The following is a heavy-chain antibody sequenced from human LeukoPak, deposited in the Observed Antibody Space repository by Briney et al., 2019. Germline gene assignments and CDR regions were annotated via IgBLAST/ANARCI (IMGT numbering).Heavy chain of an antibody. Sequence: SETLSLTCTVSGGSFSSYHWSWIRQPPGKGLEWIGYIYYSGSTNYNPSLKSRITISVDTSKNQFSLKLSSVTAADTAVYYCASGTYYYDSSGFYYYYYGVDVWGQGTTVTVSS. D-gene: IGHD3-22*01. V-gene: IGHV4-59*08. CDR3: ASGTYYYDSSGFYYYYYGVDV. CDR2: IYYSGST. J-gene: IGHJ6*02. CDR1: GGSFSSYH.